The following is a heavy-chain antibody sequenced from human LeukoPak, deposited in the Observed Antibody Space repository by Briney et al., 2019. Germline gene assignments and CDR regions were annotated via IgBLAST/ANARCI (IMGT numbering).Heavy chain of an antibody. CDR1: GYTFTSYD. V-gene: IGHV1-8*01. J-gene: IGHJ4*02. CDR3: ARGGGTMVRGVIILYDF. Sequence: ASVKVSCKASGYTFTSYDINWVRQATGQGLEWMGWMNPNSGNTGYAQKFQGRVTMTRNTSISTAYMELSSLRSEDTAVYYCARGGGTMVRGVIILYDFWGQGTLVTVSS. D-gene: IGHD3-10*01. CDR2: MNPNSGNT.